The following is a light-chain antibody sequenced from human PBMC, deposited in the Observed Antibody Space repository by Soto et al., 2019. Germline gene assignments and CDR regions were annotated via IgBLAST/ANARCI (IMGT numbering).Light chain of an antibody. CDR2: DVN. CDR1: TRDVGGYNY. V-gene: IGLV2-14*03. J-gene: IGLJ2*01. CDR3: SSYTSTSTLAV. Sequence: QSALTQPASVSGSPGQSITISCTGTTRDVGGYNYVSWYQQHPGKAPKLMIYDVNNRPSGVPNRFSGSKSGNTASLTISGLQAEDEADYYCSSYTSTSTLAVFGGGTKLTVL.